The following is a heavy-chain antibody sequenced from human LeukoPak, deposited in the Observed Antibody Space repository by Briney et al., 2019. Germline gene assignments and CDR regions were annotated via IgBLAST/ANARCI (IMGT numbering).Heavy chain of an antibody. CDR3: ARDSGHSSGWYSPRVNAFDI. J-gene: IGHJ3*02. CDR2: ISSSSSYI. D-gene: IGHD6-19*01. Sequence: GGSLRLSCAASGFTVSSNYMNWVRQAPGKGLEWVSSISSSSSYIYYADSVKGRFTISRDNAKNSLYLQMNSLRAEDTAVYYCARDSGHSSGWYSPRVNAFDIWGQGTMVTVSS. CDR1: GFTVSSNY. V-gene: IGHV3-21*01.